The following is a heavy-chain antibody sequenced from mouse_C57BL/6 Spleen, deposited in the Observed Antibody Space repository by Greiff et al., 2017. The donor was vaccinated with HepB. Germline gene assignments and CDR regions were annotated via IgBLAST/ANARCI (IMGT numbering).Heavy chain of an antibody. Sequence: VQLQQSGAELVKPGASVKISCKASGYAFTSYWMNWVKQRPGKGLEWIGQLYPGDGDTNYNGKFKGKATLTADTSSSTAYMQLTSLTSEDSAVYFYARNTYDYGSSPYAMECWGKGTSVTVAS. CDR1: GYAFTSYW. V-gene: IGHV1-80*01. CDR2: LYPGDGDT. J-gene: IGHJ4*01. CDR3: ARNTYDYGSSPYAMEC. D-gene: IGHD1-1*01.